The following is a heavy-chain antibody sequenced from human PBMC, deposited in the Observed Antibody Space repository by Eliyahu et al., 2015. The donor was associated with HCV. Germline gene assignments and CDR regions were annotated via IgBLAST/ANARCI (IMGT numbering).Heavy chain of an antibody. CDR3: ARDRKFFDY. CDR2: IKQDGSES. CDR1: GFTFTDYW. D-gene: IGHD1-14*01. J-gene: IGHJ4*02. Sequence: DVKLVESGGGLVQPGGSLRLSCVASGFTFTDYWIMWVRQAPGKGLEWVANIKQDGSESQFSDSVKGRFTISRDNVRNRVHLQMNSLRTEDTAVYYCARDRKFFDYWGQGTLVTVSS. V-gene: IGHV3-7*01.